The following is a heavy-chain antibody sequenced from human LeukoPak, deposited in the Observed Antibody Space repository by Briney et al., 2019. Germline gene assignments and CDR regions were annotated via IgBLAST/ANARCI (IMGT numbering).Heavy chain of an antibody. CDR2: ISWNSGSI. D-gene: IGHD2-2*03. J-gene: IGHJ3*02. CDR1: GFTFDDYA. V-gene: IGHV3-9*03. CDR3: AKASGYCSSTSCYAFDI. Sequence: PGRSLRLSCAASGFTFDDYAMHWFRQAPGKGLEWVSGISWNSGSIGYADSVKGRFTISRDNAKNSLYLQMNSLRAEDMALYYCAKASGYCSSTSCYAFDIWGQGTMATVSS.